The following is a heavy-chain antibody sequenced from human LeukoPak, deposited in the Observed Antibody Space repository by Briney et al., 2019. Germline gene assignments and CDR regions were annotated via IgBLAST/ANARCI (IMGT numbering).Heavy chain of an antibody. V-gene: IGHV1-2*02. CDR2: INPNSGGT. Sequence: ASVKVSCKASGYTFTGYYMHWVRQAPGQGLEWMGWINPNSGGTNYAQKFQGRVTMTRDTSISTAYMELSRLRSDDTAVYYCARAHCTNGVCYPYLDYWGQGTLVTVSS. CDR1: GYTFTGYY. D-gene: IGHD2-8*01. J-gene: IGHJ4*02. CDR3: ARAHCTNGVCYPYLDY.